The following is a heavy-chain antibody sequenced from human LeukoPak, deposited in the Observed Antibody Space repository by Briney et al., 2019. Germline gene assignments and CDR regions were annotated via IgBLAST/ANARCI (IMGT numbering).Heavy chain of an antibody. Sequence: ASVKVSCKASGYTFTSYGISWVRQAPGQGLEWMGWISAYNGNTNYAQKLQGRVTMTRNTSIGTTYMELSSLTSEDTAVYYCARGLTMVRGIISGFWGQGTLVAVSS. CDR1: GYTFTSYG. CDR2: ISAYNGNT. V-gene: IGHV1-18*01. J-gene: IGHJ4*02. D-gene: IGHD3-10*01. CDR3: ARGLTMVRGIISGF.